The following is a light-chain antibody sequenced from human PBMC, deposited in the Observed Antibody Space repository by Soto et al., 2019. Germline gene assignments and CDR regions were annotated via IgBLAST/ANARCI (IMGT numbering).Light chain of an antibody. Sequence: ENVLTQSPGRLSLSPGERATLSCRASQSVARNSIAWYQQKVGQAPRLLIYDVSNRATGIPDRFSGSGSGTDFILTISRLDPEDFAVYYCQQYGTLPPTFGQGTKVDIK. V-gene: IGKV3-20*01. CDR3: QQYGTLPPT. J-gene: IGKJ1*01. CDR2: DVS. CDR1: QSVARNS.